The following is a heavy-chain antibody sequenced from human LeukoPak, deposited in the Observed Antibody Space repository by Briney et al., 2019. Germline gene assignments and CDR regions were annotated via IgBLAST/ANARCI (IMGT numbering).Heavy chain of an antibody. Sequence: KTSETLSLTCTVSGSSISSGYYWGWIRQPPGKGLEWIGNMHHSGNTYYNPSLRSRVTISIDTSNNQFSLKLTSVTAADTAVYYCARDSWPEVVRFDFWGQGTLVTVSS. V-gene: IGHV4-38-2*02. CDR2: MHHSGNT. D-gene: IGHD1-14*01. J-gene: IGHJ5*01. CDR3: ARDSWPEVVRFDF. CDR1: GSSISSGYY.